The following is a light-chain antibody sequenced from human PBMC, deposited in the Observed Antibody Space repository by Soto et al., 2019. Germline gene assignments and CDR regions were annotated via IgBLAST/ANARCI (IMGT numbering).Light chain of an antibody. CDR1: QSISSY. Sequence: DIQMTQSPSSLSASVGDRVTITCRASQSISSYLNWNQQKPGKAPKLLIYAASSLQSGVQSRFSGSGSGTDFTLTISSLQPEDFATYYCQQSYSTPYTFGQGTKLEIK. J-gene: IGKJ2*01. CDR3: QQSYSTPYT. CDR2: AAS. V-gene: IGKV1-39*01.